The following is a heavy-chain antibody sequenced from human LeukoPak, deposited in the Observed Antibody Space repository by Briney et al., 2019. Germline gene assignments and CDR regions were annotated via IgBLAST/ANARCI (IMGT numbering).Heavy chain of an antibody. J-gene: IGHJ5*02. CDR3: AREVDYWFDP. CDR1: GVSISGYY. CDR2: IYYSGST. V-gene: IGHV4-59*01. D-gene: IGHD2-15*01. Sequence: SETQSLTCTVSGVSISGYYWSWTRQPPGKGLEWIGYIYYSGSTYYNPSLKSRVTMSVDTSKNQFSLKLTSVTTADTAVYYCAREVDYWFDPWGQGTLVTVSS.